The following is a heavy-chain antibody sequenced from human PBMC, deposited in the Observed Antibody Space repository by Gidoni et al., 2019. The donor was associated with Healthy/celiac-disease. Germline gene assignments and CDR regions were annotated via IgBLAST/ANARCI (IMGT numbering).Heavy chain of an antibody. D-gene: IGHD4-17*01. V-gene: IGHV3-30-3*01. CDR1: GVTFSSYA. CDR2: ISYDGSNQ. CDR3: ARDQDYGGIHYYFDY. Sequence: QVQLVEAGGGVVQPGRSLRLSWEAAGVTFSSYAMHWVRQAPGKGLEWVAVISYDGSNQYYADSVKGRFTISRDNSKNTLYLQMNSLSAEDTAVYYCARDQDYGGIHYYFDYWGQGTLVTVSS. J-gene: IGHJ4*02.